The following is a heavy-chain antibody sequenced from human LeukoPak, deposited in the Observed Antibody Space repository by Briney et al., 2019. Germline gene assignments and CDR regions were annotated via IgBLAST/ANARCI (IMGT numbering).Heavy chain of an antibody. Sequence: GGSLRLSCAASGVTFSTAWMSWVRQAPGKGLEWVSYISSSGSTIYYADSVKGRFTISRDNAKNSLYLQMNSLRAEDTAVYYCAREPDARYYDFWSGYMDVWGQGTTVTVSS. V-gene: IGHV3-48*03. CDR2: ISSSGSTI. CDR3: AREPDARYYDFWSGYMDV. D-gene: IGHD3-3*01. J-gene: IGHJ6*02. CDR1: GVTFSTAW.